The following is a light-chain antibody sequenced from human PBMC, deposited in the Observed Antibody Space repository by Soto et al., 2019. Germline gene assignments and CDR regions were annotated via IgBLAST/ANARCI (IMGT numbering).Light chain of an antibody. J-gene: IGKJ4*01. V-gene: IGKV2-28*01. CDR2: LGS. CDR3: MQALQTPQLT. CDR1: QSLLHSNGHNY. Sequence: DIVMIQSPVSLSVTPGESASISCRSTQSLLHSNGHNYLDWYLQQPGQSPQLLIFLGSNRASGVTDRFNGSGSGTDLTLKISRVEAGDVVVYYCMQALQTPQLTFGGGTKVEIK.